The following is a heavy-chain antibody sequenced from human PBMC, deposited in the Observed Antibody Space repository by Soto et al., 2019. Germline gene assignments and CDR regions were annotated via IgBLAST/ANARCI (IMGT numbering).Heavy chain of an antibody. CDR3: AKDVHDSSGYYYTPDAFDI. CDR2: ISGSGGST. Sequence: EVQLLESGGGLVQPGGSLRLSCAASGFTFSSYAMSWVRQAPGKGLEWVSAISGSGGSTYYADSVKGRFTISRDNSXNXLXXQMNSLRAEDTAVYYCAKDVHDSSGYYYTPDAFDIWGQGTMVTVSS. CDR1: GFTFSSYA. V-gene: IGHV3-23*01. D-gene: IGHD3-22*01. J-gene: IGHJ3*02.